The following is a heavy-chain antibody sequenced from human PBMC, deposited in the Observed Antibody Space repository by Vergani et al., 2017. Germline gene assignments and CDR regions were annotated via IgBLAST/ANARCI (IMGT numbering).Heavy chain of an antibody. J-gene: IGHJ6*03. CDR3: ARDQVPAAIRLNVGNYMDV. V-gene: IGHV3-74*01. Sequence: EVQLVESGGGLVQPGGSLRLSCAASGFTFSSYWMHWVRQAPGKGLVWVSRINSEGSSTSYADSVKGRFSISRDNAKNTLYLQMSSLRAEDTAVYYCARDQVPAAIRLNVGNYMDVWGKGTTVIVSS. CDR2: INSEGSST. CDR1: GFTFSSYW. D-gene: IGHD2-2*02.